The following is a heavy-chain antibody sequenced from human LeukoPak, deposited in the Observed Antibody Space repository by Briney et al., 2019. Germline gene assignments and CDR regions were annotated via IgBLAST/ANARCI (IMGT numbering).Heavy chain of an antibody. CDR2: IYPGDSDT. D-gene: IGHD6-13*01. CDR1: GYSFTSYW. CDR3: AVGYSSSWYTNWFDP. J-gene: IGHJ5*02. Sequence: GESLKISCKGSGYSFTSYWIGWVRQMPGKGLEWMGIIYPGDSDTRYSPSFQGQVTISADKSISTAYLQWSSLKASDTAMYYCAVGYSSSWYTNWFDPWGQGTLVTVSS. V-gene: IGHV5-51*01.